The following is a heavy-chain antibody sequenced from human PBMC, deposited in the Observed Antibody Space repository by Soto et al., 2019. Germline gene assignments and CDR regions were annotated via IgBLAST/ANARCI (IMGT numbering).Heavy chain of an antibody. V-gene: IGHV3-21*01. CDR2: ISSSSSYI. D-gene: IGHD6-13*01. CDR3: ARGGYSLYGMDV. Sequence: PGGSLRLSCAASGFTFSSYSMNWVRQAPGKGLEWVSSISSSSSYIYYADSVKGRFTISRDNAKNSLYLQMNSLRAEDTAVYYCARGGYSLYGMDVWGQGTTVTVSS. J-gene: IGHJ6*02. CDR1: GFTFSSYS.